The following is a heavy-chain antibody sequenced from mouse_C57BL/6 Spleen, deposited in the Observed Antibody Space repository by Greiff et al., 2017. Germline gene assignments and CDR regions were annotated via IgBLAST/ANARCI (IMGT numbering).Heavy chain of an antibody. Sequence: EVQLQQSGPELVKPGASVKISCKASGYTFTDYYMNWVKQSHGKSLEWIGDINPNNGGTSYNQKFKGKATLTVDKSSSTAYMELRSLTSEDSEVYYCSGGDCYAIDYWGQGTSVTVSS. CDR3: SGGDCYAIDY. CDR1: GYTFTDYY. V-gene: IGHV1-26*01. CDR2: INPNNGGT. J-gene: IGHJ4*01.